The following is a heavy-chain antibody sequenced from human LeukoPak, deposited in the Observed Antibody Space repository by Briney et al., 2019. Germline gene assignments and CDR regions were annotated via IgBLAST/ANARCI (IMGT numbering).Heavy chain of an antibody. CDR2: IYPGDSDT. CDR3: ARHEVRVRDNYYYYYMDV. J-gene: IGHJ6*03. V-gene: IGHV5-51*01. Sequence: GESLKISCKGSGYSFTSYWIGWVRQMPGKGLEWMGIIYPGDSDTRYSPSFQGQVTISADKSISTAYLQWSSLKASDTATYYCARHEVRVRDNYYYYYMDVWGKGTTVTVSS. CDR1: GYSFTSYW. D-gene: IGHD3-10*01.